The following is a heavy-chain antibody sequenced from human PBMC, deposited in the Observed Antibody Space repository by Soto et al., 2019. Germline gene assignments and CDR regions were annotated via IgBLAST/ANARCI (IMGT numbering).Heavy chain of an antibody. CDR1: GGSISSGGYS. J-gene: IGHJ5*02. CDR2: IYHSGST. D-gene: IGHD6-13*01. Sequence: SETLSLTCAVSGGSISSGGYSWSWILHPPGKGLEWIGYIYHSGSTYYNPSLKSRVTISVDRSKNQFSLKLSSVTAADTAVYYCARGSSSSWYGNWFDLWGQGTLVTVSS. CDR3: ARGSSSSWYGNWFDL. V-gene: IGHV4-30-2*01.